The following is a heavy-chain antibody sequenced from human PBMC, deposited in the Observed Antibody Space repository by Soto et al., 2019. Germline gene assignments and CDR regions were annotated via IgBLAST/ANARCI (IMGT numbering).Heavy chain of an antibody. Sequence: QVQLVQSGAEVKKPGASVKVSCKASGYTFTSYAMHWVRQAPGQRLEWMGWINAGNGNTKYSQKFQGRVTITRDTSASTAYVERSSRRSEDTAVYYCARGVAGPLHWFDPWGQGTLVTVSS. CDR2: INAGNGNT. J-gene: IGHJ5*02. CDR1: GYTFTSYA. V-gene: IGHV1-3*01. CDR3: ARGVAGPLHWFDP. D-gene: IGHD6-19*01.